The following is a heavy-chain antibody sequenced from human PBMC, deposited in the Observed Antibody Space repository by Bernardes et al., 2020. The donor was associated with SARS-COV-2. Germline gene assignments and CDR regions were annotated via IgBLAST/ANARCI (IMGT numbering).Heavy chain of an antibody. CDR3: AHRATFYDDDDYYYSGFDY. V-gene: IGHV2-5*02. Sequence: SGHTLLKPPHTLTLTCPLSWLSLPPSGVGVGWIRQPPGKALQWLALIYRDDDERYSPSLRNRLTITKDTSKEQVVLTMTNMDPVDTATYYCAHRATFYDDDDYYYSGFDYWGQGTLVTVSS. D-gene: IGHD3-22*01. CDR1: WLSLPPSGVG. J-gene: IGHJ4*02. CDR2: IYRDDDE.